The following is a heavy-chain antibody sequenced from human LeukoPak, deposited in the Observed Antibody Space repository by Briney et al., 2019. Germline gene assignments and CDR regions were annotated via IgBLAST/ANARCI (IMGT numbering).Heavy chain of an antibody. J-gene: IGHJ6*03. D-gene: IGHD6-13*01. V-gene: IGHV3-48*04. CDR1: GFTFSSYS. Sequence: GGSLRLSCAASGFTFSSYSMNWVRQAPGKGLEWVSYISSSSSTIYYADSVKGRFTISRDNAKNSLYLQMNSLRAEDTAVYYCARDLGQQLPYYYYYMDVWGKGTTVTVSS. CDR3: ARDLGQQLPYYYYYMDV. CDR2: ISSSSSTI.